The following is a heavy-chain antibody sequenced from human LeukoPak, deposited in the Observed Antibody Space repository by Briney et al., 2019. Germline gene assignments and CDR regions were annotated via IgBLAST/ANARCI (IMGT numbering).Heavy chain of an antibody. Sequence: SETLSLTCTVSSDSMSSYYWNWIRQPPGKGLEWIGYTYYSGSTNYNPSLKSRVTISVDTSKNQFSLKLSSVTAADTAVYYCARLVDTATVLDYWGQGTLVTVSS. CDR2: TYYSGST. V-gene: IGHV4-59*08. D-gene: IGHD5-18*01. J-gene: IGHJ4*02. CDR1: SDSMSSYY. CDR3: ARLVDTATVLDY.